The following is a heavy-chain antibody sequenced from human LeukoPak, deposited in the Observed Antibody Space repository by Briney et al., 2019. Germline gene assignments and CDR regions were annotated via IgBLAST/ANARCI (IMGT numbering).Heavy chain of an antibody. CDR1: GFTFSSYG. Sequence: GGSLRLSCAASGFTFSSYGMHWVRQAPGKGLEWVSYTSSSGSTVYYADSVKGRFTISRDNAKNSLFLQMNSLRAEDTAVYYCVRGVSISSSWYNDIWGQGTMVTVSS. CDR2: TSSSGSTV. J-gene: IGHJ3*02. V-gene: IGHV3-48*04. D-gene: IGHD6-13*01. CDR3: VRGVSISSSWYNDI.